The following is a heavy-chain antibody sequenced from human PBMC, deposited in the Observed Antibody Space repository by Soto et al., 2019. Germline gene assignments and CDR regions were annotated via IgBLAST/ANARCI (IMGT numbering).Heavy chain of an antibody. CDR2: ISGSGGST. D-gene: IGHD2-15*01. V-gene: IGHV3-23*01. J-gene: IGHJ5*02. CDR3: AKNPGGSLPWFDP. CDR1: EFTFSSYA. Sequence: QPGGSLRLSCAASEFTFSSYAMSWVRQAPGKGLEWVSGISGSGGSTYYADPVKGRFTISRDNSKNTLFLQMNSLRAEDTAVYYCAKNPGGSLPWFDPWGQGTLVTVSS.